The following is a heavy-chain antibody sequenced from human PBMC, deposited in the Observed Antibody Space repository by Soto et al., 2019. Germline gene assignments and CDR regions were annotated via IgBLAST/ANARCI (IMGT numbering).Heavy chain of an antibody. Sequence: GALSLSCSASGFTFSHYAMSWVRQAPGKGLELVSVIIFRADSSDYSDSVKGRLTISRDNSMDTLFLQMNSLRAEDTAVYYCAKAARFCVGRRCHYFGXWGQGTLVTVSX. CDR1: GFTFSHYA. J-gene: IGHJ4*02. CDR3: AKAARFCVGRRCHYFGX. V-gene: IGHV3-23*01. CDR2: IIFRADSS. D-gene: IGHD3-3*01.